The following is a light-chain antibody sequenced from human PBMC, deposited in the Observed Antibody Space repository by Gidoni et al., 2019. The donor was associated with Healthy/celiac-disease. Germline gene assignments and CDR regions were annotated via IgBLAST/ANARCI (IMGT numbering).Light chain of an antibody. CDR1: QTISTY. CDR2: AAS. V-gene: IGKV1-39*01. Sequence: DIQLPQSPSSLSASVGDRVTITCRASQTISTYLNWYQKKPGKAPKFLIYAASSLQSGVPSRFSGSGSGTDFTLTISSLQSEDFATYYCQQSYNTPYTFGQGTKLEIK. CDR3: QQSYNTPYT. J-gene: IGKJ2*01.